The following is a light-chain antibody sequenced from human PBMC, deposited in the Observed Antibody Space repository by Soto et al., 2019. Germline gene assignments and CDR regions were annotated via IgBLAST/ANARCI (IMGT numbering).Light chain of an antibody. J-gene: IGLJ1*01. CDR3: SSYTDRKNLV. CDR2: DVT. CDR1: SSDIGGYNS. Sequence: QSAPTQSPSASGSPGQPVTISCTGTSSDIGGYNSVSWYQQPPGKAPKVMIYDVTKRPSGVPDRFSGSKSGNTASLTVSALQAEDEADYYCSSYTDRKNLVFGTGTKVTVL. V-gene: IGLV2-8*01.